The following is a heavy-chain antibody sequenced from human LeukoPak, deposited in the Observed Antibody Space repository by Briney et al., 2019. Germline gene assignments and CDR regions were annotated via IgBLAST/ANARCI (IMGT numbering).Heavy chain of an antibody. CDR1: GFTFTTYW. J-gene: IGHJ4*02. Sequence: QTGGSLRLSCAASGFTFTTYWMHWVRQVPGKGLVWVARIKGDGSSTRHADSMEGRFTISRDNAKNTLYLQMNSLRDEDTAVYYCVREGLECSGSSCQRAAFDYWGQGTLVTVSS. CDR3: VREGLECSGSSCQRAAFDY. D-gene: IGHD2-2*01. V-gene: IGHV3-74*01. CDR2: IKGDGSST.